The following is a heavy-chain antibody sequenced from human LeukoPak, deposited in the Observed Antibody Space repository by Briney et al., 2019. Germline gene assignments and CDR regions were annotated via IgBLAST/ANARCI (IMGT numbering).Heavy chain of an antibody. CDR1: GFTFSSYG. CDR3: ATPNLKQNWLGNDALDI. D-gene: IGHD3-22*01. V-gene: IGHV3-73*01. J-gene: IGHJ3*02. CDR2: TTTTSNSYAA. Sequence: GGSLRLSCAASGFTFSSYGMHWVRQASGKGLEWIGRTTTTSNSYAAPYSASVRGRFIISTDDSKKTAYLQMDRLKTEDTAVYFCATPNLKQNWLGNDALDIWGQGTMVTVSS.